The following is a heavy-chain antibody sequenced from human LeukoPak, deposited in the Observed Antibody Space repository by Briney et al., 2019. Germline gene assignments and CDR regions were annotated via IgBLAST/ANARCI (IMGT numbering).Heavy chain of an antibody. CDR1: GGTFSSYA. CDR3: ARSGVAVAYFDY. Sequence: GASVKVSCKASGGTFSSYAISWVRQAPGQGLEWMGGIIPIFGTANYAQKFQGRVTITADESTSTAYTELSSLRSEDTAVYYCARSGVAVAYFDYWGQGTLVTVSS. V-gene: IGHV1-69*13. J-gene: IGHJ4*02. CDR2: IIPIFGTA. D-gene: IGHD6-19*01.